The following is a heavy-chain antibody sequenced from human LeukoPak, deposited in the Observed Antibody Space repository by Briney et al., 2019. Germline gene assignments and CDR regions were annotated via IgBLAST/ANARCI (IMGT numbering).Heavy chain of an antibody. Sequence: PSETLSLTCTVSGGSISSSSYYWGWIRQPPGEGLEWIGSIYYSGSTYYNPSLKSRVTISVDTSKNQFSLKLSSVTAADTAVYYCARQGVGRCSYEDYWGQGTLVTVSS. CDR1: GGSISSSSYY. D-gene: IGHD5-18*01. V-gene: IGHV4-39*01. CDR3: ARQGVGRCSYEDY. CDR2: IYYSGST. J-gene: IGHJ4*02.